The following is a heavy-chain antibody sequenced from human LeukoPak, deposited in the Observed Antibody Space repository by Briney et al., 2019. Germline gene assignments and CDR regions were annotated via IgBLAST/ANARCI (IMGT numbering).Heavy chain of an antibody. CDR1: GGSISSGSYY. CDR3: AREPAVAGTKSWFDP. Sequence: SQTLSLTCTVPGGSISSGSYYWSWIRQPAGKGLEWIGRIYTSGSTNYNPSLKSRVTISVDTSKNQFSLKLSSVTAADTAVYYCAREPAVAGTKSWFDPWGQGTLVTVSS. V-gene: IGHV4-61*02. D-gene: IGHD6-19*01. J-gene: IGHJ5*02. CDR2: IYTSGST.